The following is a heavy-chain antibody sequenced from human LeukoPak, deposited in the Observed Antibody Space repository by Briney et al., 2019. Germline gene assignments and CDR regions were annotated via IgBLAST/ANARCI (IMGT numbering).Heavy chain of an antibody. V-gene: IGHV1-2*02. CDR2: INPNSGGT. Sequence: ASVKVSCKASGYTFTGYYMHWVRQAPGQGLEWMGWINPNSGGTNYALKFQGRGNMTRDTSISTAYMERSRLRSDDTAVYYCAREWVAVAGTESSFDYWGQGTLVTVSS. J-gene: IGHJ4*02. D-gene: IGHD6-19*01. CDR3: AREWVAVAGTESSFDY. CDR1: GYTFTGYY.